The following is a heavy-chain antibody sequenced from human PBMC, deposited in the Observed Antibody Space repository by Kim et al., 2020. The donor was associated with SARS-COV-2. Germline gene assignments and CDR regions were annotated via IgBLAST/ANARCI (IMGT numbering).Heavy chain of an antibody. J-gene: IGHJ5*02. CDR3: ARDGYCSGGSCYIVGWFDP. CDR2: ISSSGSTI. D-gene: IGHD2-15*01. V-gene: IGHV3-11*01. Sequence: GGSLRLSCAASGFTFSDYYMSWNRQAPGKGLEWVSYISSSGSTIYYADSVKGRFTITRDNAKNSLYLQMNSLRAEDTAVYYCARDGYCSGGSCYIVGWFDPWGQGTLVTVSS. CDR1: GFTFSDYY.